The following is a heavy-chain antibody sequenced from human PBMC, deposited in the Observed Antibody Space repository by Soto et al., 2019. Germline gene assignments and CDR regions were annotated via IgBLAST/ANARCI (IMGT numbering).Heavy chain of an antibody. CDR2: INPSGGST. D-gene: IGHD6-6*01. CDR3: ARDLPLHIAARRFYYYGMDV. V-gene: IGHV1-46*01. CDR1: GYTFTSYY. Sequence: GASVKVSCKASGYTFTSYYMHWVRQAPGQGLEWMGIINPSGGSTSYAQKFQGRVSMTRDTSTSTVYMELSSLRSEDTAVYYCARDLPLHIAARRFYYYGMDVWGQGTTVTVSS. J-gene: IGHJ6*02.